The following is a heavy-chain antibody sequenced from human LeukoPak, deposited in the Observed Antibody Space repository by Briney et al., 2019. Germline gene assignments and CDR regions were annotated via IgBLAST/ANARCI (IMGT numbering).Heavy chain of an antibody. CDR1: GFTFSNYA. CDR2: ISESGGRT. Sequence: QPGGSLRLSCAASGFTFSNYAMNWVRQAPGRGLEWASAISESGGRTYYADSVKGRFTISRDNSKNTLYLQIDSLRAEDTAVYWCAKRGYNYGYGFDYWGQGILVTVSS. D-gene: IGHD5-18*01. CDR3: AKRGYNYGYGFDY. J-gene: IGHJ4*02. V-gene: IGHV3-23*01.